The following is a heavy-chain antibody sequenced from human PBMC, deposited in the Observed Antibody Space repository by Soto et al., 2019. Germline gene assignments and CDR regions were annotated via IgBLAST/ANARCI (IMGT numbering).Heavy chain of an antibody. CDR2: FDPEDGET. J-gene: IGHJ4*02. CDR3: ATVRRIVGATIGLSFGY. CDR1: GYTLTELS. Sequence: ASVKVSCKVSGYTLTELSMHWVRQAPGKGLEWMGGFDPEDGETIYAQKFQGRVTMTEDTSTDTAYMELSSLRSEDTAVYYCATVRRIVGATIGLSFGYWGQGTLVPVSS. V-gene: IGHV1-24*01. D-gene: IGHD1-26*01.